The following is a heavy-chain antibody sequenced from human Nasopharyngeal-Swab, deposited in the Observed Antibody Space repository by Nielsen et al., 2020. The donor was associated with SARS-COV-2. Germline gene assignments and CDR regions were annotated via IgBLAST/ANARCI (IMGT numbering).Heavy chain of an antibody. CDR1: GYTFTSYG. D-gene: IGHD6-19*01. Sequence: ASVKVTCKAAGYTFTSYGITWVRQAPGQGLEWMGWISAYNGNTNYAQKLQGRVTMTTDTSTSTAYMELRSLRSDDTAVYYCATRAVAGFFDYWGQGTLVTVSS. J-gene: IGHJ4*02. V-gene: IGHV1-18*01. CDR3: ATRAVAGFFDY. CDR2: ISAYNGNT.